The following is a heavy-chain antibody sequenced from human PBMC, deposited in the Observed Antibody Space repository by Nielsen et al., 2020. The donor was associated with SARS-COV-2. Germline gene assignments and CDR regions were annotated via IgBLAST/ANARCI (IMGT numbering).Heavy chain of an antibody. J-gene: IGHJ6*02. V-gene: IGHV3-23*01. D-gene: IGHD3-10*02. Sequence: GESLKISCAASEFTFSNYAMSWVRQAPGKGLEWVSGVSGSGYSTYYADSVKGRFTISRDNSENSLYLQMNSLRAEDTAVYYCASRVRVPYGMDVWGQGTTVTVSS. CDR2: VSGSGYST. CDR3: ASRVRVPYGMDV. CDR1: EFTFSNYA.